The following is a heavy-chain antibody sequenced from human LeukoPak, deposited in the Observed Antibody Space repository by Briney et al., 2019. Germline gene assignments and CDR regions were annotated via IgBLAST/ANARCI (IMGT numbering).Heavy chain of an antibody. Sequence: PSGTLSLTCAVSGGSISSSNWWSWVRQPPGKGLEWIGEIYHSGSTNYNPSLKSRVTISVDTSKNQFSLKLSSVTAADTAVYYCARIRRRFRRITMVRGVYGNDYWGQGTLVTVSS. J-gene: IGHJ4*02. CDR1: GGSISSSNW. CDR2: IYHSGST. V-gene: IGHV4-4*02. CDR3: ARIRRRFRRITMVRGVYGNDY. D-gene: IGHD3-10*01.